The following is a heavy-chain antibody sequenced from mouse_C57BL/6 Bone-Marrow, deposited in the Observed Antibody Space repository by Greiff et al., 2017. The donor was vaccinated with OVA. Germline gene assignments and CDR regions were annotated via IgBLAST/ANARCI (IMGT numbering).Heavy chain of an antibody. CDR1: GYAFSSSW. Sequence: VMLVESGPELVKPGASVKISCKASGYAFSSSWMNWVKQRPGKGLEWIGRIYPGDGDTNYNGKFKGKATLTADKSSSTAYMQLSSLTSEDSAVYFCARSPITTVAPFYWGQGTTLTVSS. V-gene: IGHV1-82*01. CDR2: IYPGDGDT. D-gene: IGHD1-1*01. CDR3: ARSPITTVAPFY. J-gene: IGHJ2*01.